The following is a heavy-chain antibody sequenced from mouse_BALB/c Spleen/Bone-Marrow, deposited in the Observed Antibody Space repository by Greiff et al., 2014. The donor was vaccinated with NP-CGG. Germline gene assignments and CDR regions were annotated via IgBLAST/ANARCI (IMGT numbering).Heavy chain of an antibody. CDR2: IYPGNSDT. CDR3: TTLARNNFDY. CDR1: GYTFSNYW. Sequence: EVKLMESGTVLARPGAAVKTSCKASGYTFSNYWMHWVKQRPGQGLEWIGTIYPGNSDTTYNQKFKSKAKLTAVTSTSTAYMELSSLTNEDSAVYCCTTLARNNFDYWGQGTTLTVSS. J-gene: IGHJ2*01. V-gene: IGHV1-5*01.